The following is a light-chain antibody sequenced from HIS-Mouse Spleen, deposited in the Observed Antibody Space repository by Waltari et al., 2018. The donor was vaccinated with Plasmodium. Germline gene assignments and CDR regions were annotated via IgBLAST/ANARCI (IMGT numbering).Light chain of an antibody. J-gene: IGLJ2*01. CDR3: HSRHSSGNHGV. CDR2: GKN. V-gene: IGLV3-19*01. CDR1: SLRSYY. Sequence: SSELTQDPAVSVALGQTVRITCQGDSLRSYYASWYQQKPGQAPVLVIYGKNNRPSGIPDRFSGSRSGNTASLTITGAQAEDEADYDRHSRHSSGNHGVFGGGTKLTVL.